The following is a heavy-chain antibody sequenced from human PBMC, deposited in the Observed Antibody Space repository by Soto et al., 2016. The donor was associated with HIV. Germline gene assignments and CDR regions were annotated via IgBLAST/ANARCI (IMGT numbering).Heavy chain of an antibody. Sequence: EVQLLESGGGLVQPGGSLRLSCAASGFTFSSYAMSWVRQAPGKGLEWVSVISDSGGTTYYADSVKGRFTISRDNSKRTLYLQMNSLRVEDTAEYCCAKMVAYYYGMDVWGHGTTVTVSS. V-gene: IGHV3-23*01. CDR3: AKMVAYYYGMDV. CDR1: GFTFSSYA. D-gene: IGHD2-8*01. CDR2: ISDSGGTT. J-gene: IGHJ6*02.